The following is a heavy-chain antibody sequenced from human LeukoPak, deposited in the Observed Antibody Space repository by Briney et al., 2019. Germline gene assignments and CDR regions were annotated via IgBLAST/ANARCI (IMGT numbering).Heavy chain of an antibody. CDR3: ARDSRFLEWSIIYGMDV. D-gene: IGHD3-3*01. CDR1: GYTFTDYY. J-gene: IGHJ6*02. CDR2: INPNSGGT. V-gene: IGHV1-2*02. Sequence: ASVKVSCKASGYTFTDYYMHWVRQAPGQGLGWMGWINPNSGGTNYARKFQGRVTMTRDTSISTAYMELSRLRSDDTAVYYCARDSRFLEWSIIYGMDVWGQGTTVTVSS.